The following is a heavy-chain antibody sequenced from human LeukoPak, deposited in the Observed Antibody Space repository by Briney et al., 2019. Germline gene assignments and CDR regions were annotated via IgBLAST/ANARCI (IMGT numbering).Heavy chain of an antibody. V-gene: IGHV4-4*02. CDR1: GGSISISNW. CDR2: IYHSGST. D-gene: IGHD2-2*01. Sequence: SGTLSLTCAVSGGSISISNWWSWVRQPPGKGLEWIGKIYHSGSTNYNPSLKSRVTISVDKSKNQFSLKLSSVTAADTAVYYCARMAFPDIVVVPAAIAQGYGMDVWGQGTTVTVSS. J-gene: IGHJ6*02. CDR3: ARMAFPDIVVVPAAIAQGYGMDV.